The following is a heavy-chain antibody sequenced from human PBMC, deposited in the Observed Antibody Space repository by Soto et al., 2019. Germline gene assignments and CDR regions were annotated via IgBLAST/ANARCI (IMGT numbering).Heavy chain of an antibody. Sequence: EVQLLQSGGGLVQPGGSLRLSCAASGFTFTRYSMNWVRQAPGKGLEWVSSISSTTNYIYYGDSMKGRFTISRDNGKNSLYLEMHSLRAEDTAVYYCARESEDLTSNFDYWGQGTLVTVSS. V-gene: IGHV3-21*06. CDR1: GFTFTRYS. CDR2: ISSTTNYI. J-gene: IGHJ4*02. CDR3: ARESEDLTSNFDY.